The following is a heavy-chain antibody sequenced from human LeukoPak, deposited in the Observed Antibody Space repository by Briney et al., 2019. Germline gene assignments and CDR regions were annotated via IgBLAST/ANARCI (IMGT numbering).Heavy chain of an antibody. V-gene: IGHV3-30*18. Sequence: PGGSLRLSCAASGFTFSSYGMHWVRQAPGKGLEWVAVISYDGSNKYYADSVKGRFTISRDNSKNTLYLQMNSLRAEDTAVYYCAKDSAPYRFSGANYFDYWGQGTLVTVSS. J-gene: IGHJ4*02. CDR2: ISYDGSNK. CDR1: GFTFSSYG. CDR3: AKDSAPYRFSGANYFDY. D-gene: IGHD1-26*01.